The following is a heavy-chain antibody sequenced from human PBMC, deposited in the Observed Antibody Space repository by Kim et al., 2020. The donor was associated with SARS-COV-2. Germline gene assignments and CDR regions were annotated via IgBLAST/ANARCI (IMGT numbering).Heavy chain of an antibody. V-gene: IGHV6-1*01. J-gene: IGHJ4*02. CDR1: GDSVSSNSAS. D-gene: IGHD2-21*02. CDR2: TYYRSRWYN. Sequence: SQTLSLTCVISGDSVSSNSASWNWIRQSPSRGLEWLGRTYYRSRWYNDYAVSVKSRITINPDTSKNQFSLHLNSVTPEDTVVYYCAKGRSGVTVSLFDYWGQGTLVTVSS. CDR3: AKGRSGVTVSLFDY.